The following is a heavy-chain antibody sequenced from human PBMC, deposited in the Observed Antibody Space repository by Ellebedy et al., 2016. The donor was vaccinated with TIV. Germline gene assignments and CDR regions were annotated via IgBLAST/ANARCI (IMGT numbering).Heavy chain of an antibody. CDR2: IIPIFGTA. V-gene: IGHV1-69*13. CDR3: AALRRGEIRSMDV. Sequence: AASVKVSCKASGGTFSSYAISWARQAPGQGLEWMGGIIPIFGTANYAQKFQGRVTITADESTSTAYMELSSLRSEDTAVYYCAALRRGEIRSMDVWGQGTTVTVSS. CDR1: GGTFSSYA. D-gene: IGHD3-16*01. J-gene: IGHJ6*02.